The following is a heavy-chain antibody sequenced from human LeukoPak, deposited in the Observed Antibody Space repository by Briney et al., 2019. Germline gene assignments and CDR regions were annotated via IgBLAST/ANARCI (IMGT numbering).Heavy chain of an antibody. V-gene: IGHV3-21*01. CDR3: ARDLSLPKYYDSSGYIDY. CDR2: ISSSSSYI. D-gene: IGHD3-22*01. Sequence: GGSLRLSCAASGFTFSSYSMNWVRQAPGRGLEWISSISSSSSYIYYADSVKGRFTISRDNAKNSLYLQMNSLRAEDTAVYYCARDLSLPKYYDSSGYIDYWGQGTLVTVSS. J-gene: IGHJ4*02. CDR1: GFTFSSYS.